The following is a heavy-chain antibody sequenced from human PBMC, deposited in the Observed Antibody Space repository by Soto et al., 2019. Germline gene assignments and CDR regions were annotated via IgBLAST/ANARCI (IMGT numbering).Heavy chain of an antibody. D-gene: IGHD3-9*01. CDR2: ISAYNGNT. CDR1: GYTFTSYG. J-gene: IGHJ6*02. Sequence: ASVKVSCKASGYTFTSYGISWVRQAPGQGLEWMGWISAYNGNTNYAQKLQGRVTMTTDTSTSTAYMELRSLRSDDTAVYYCARGVWGGYDILTGYYNPPYYYYGMDVWGQGTTVTVSS. V-gene: IGHV1-18*01. CDR3: ARGVWGGYDILTGYYNPPYYYYGMDV.